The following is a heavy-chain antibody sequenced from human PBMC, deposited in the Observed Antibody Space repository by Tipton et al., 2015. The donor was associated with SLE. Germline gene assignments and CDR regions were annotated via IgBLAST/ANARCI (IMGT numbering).Heavy chain of an antibody. CDR1: GFTFSSYW. J-gene: IGHJ4*02. CDR3: ASLLWLQKVALDY. D-gene: IGHD5-24*01. Sequence: SLRLSCAASGFTFSSYWMSWVRQAPGKGLEWVANIKQDGSEKYYVDSVKGRFTISRDNAKNSPYLQMNSLRAEDTAVYYCASLLWLQKVALDYWGQGTLVTVSS. CDR2: IKQDGSEK. V-gene: IGHV3-7*05.